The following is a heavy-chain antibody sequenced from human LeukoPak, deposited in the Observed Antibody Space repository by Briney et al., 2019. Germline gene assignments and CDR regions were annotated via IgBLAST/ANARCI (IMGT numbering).Heavy chain of an antibody. Sequence: ASVKVSCTASGYTFTSYAMHWVRQAPGQRLEWMGWINAGNGNTKYSQNFQGRVTITRDTSASTAYMELSSLRFEDTAVYYCARDPWLVRGDYWGQGTLVTVSS. V-gene: IGHV1-3*01. D-gene: IGHD6-19*01. CDR1: GYTFTSYA. CDR3: ARDPWLVRGDY. CDR2: INAGNGNT. J-gene: IGHJ4*02.